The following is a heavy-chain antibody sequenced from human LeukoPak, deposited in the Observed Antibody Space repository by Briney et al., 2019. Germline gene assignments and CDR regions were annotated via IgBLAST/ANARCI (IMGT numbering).Heavy chain of an antibody. CDR3: ARDSAIAAAGGYFDY. J-gene: IGHJ4*02. CDR1: GFTFSSYA. D-gene: IGHD6-13*01. V-gene: IGHV3-30-3*01. Sequence: GGSLRLSCAASGFTFSSYAMHWVRQAPGKGLEWVAVISYDGSNKYYADSVKGRFTISRDNSKNTLYLQMNSLRAEGTAVYYCARDSAIAAAGGYFDYWGQGALVTVSS. CDR2: ISYDGSNK.